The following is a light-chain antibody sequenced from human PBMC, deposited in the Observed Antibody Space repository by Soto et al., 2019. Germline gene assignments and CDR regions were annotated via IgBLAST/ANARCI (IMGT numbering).Light chain of an antibody. CDR1: QTLLYSYNKKDC. J-gene: IGKJ1*01. CDR3: QQYYSHPLT. Sequence: IVITQSPDSLAVSLGERATINCKSSQTLLYSYNKKDCISWYQQRPGQSPKVLISWASTRESGVPDRFTGGGSGTHFTLTISNLQAEDVAAYYCQQYYSHPLTFGHGTKVDIK. CDR2: WAS. V-gene: IGKV4-1*01.